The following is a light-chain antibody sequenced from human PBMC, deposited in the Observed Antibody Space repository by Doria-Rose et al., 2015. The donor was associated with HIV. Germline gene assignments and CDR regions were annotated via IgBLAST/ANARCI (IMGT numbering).Light chain of an antibody. CDR2: DGS. CDR3: HQYGTSWT. CDR1: QSFSSTY. Sequence: LTQSPGTLSLSPGERAALSCRASQSFSSTYLAWYQQRPGQAPSLLIYDGSTRATGIPDRFSASGSGTDFTLTINRLEPEDFALYYCHQYGTSWTFGQGTKVEI. V-gene: IGKV3-20*01. J-gene: IGKJ1*01.